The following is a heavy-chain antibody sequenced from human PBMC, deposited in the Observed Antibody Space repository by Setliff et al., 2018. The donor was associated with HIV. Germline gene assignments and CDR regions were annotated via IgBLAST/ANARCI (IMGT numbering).Heavy chain of an antibody. Sequence: SGPTLVNPTQTLTLTCTFYGFSLNTPGMRVSWIRQPPGKALEWLARIAWDGNKFYSTSLKTRLTISKEASKNPVVLTMTNMDLVDTATYYCARMRYFDWIMIDNWGQGTLVTVXS. CDR2: IAWDGNK. CDR3: ARMRYFDWIMIDN. CDR1: GFSLNTPGMR. V-gene: IGHV2-70*04. J-gene: IGHJ4*02. D-gene: IGHD3-9*01.